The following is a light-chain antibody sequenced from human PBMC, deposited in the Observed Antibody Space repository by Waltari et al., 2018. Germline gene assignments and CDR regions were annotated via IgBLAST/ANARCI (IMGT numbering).Light chain of an antibody. V-gene: IGKV3-15*01. CDR1: QSVSSN. CDR2: GAS. CDR3: QQYNNWPRGT. Sequence: EIVMTQSPATLSVSPGERATLSCRASQSVSSNLAWYQQKPGQAPRLLIHGASTRATGIPARFSGSGSGTEFTLTISSLQSEDFAVYYCQQYNNWPRGTFGQGTRLEIK. J-gene: IGKJ5*01.